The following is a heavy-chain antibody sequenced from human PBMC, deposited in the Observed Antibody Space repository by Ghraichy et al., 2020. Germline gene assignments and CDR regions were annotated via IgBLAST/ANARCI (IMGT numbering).Heavy chain of an antibody. J-gene: IGHJ4*02. CDR3: ARGRKSSQQLVPLPFDY. D-gene: IGHD6-13*01. CDR2: INHSGST. Sequence: GSLRLSCAVYNAPYDSYYWRWIHHPPGKGLEWIGEINHSGSTNYNASLKSRVTISVDRIKNQFSLRLSSVTAADTSVYYCARGRKSSQQLVPLPFDYWGQGTLVTVSS. V-gene: IGHV4-34*01. CDR1: NAPYDSYY.